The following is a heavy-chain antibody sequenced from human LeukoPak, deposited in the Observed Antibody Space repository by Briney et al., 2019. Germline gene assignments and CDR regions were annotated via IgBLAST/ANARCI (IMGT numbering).Heavy chain of an antibody. CDR2: INHSGST. V-gene: IGHV4-34*01. J-gene: IGHJ4*02. D-gene: IGHD3-10*01. Sequence: SETLSLTCAVYGGSFSGYYWSWIRQPPGKGLEWIGEINHSGSTNYNPSLKSRVTISVDTSKNQFSLKLSSVTAADTAVYYCARGGYYDYWGQGTLVTVSS. CDR1: GGSFSGYY. CDR3: ARGGYYDY.